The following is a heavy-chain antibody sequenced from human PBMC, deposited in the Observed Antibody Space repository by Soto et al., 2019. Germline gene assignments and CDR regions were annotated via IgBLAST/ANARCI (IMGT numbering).Heavy chain of an antibody. CDR3: ARVPRNDFWSGYDYYYYGMDV. Sequence: PGGSLRLSCAASGFTFSSYSMNWVRQAPGKGLECVSYISSSSSTIYYADSVKGRFTISRDNAKNSLYLQMNSLRDEDTAVYYCARVPRNDFWSGYDYYYYGMDVWGQGTTVTVYS. V-gene: IGHV3-48*02. CDR2: ISSSSSTI. CDR1: GFTFSSYS. J-gene: IGHJ6*02. D-gene: IGHD3-3*01.